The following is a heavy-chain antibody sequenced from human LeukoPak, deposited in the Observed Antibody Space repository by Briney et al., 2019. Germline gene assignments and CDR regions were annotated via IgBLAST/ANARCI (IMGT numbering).Heavy chain of an antibody. CDR2: IRRRANDGTT. CDR3: ARYLWSLNKGDPFDY. J-gene: IGHJ4*02. D-gene: IGHD3-3*01. V-gene: IGHV3-49*04. CDR1: GFNFGDYG. Sequence: GSLRLSCTGSGFNFGDYGLSWVRQAPGKGLEWIGFIRRRANDGTTEYAASIKGRFTISRDNAKNSLYPQMNSLRAEDTAVYYCARYLWSLNKGDPFDYWGQGTLVTVSS.